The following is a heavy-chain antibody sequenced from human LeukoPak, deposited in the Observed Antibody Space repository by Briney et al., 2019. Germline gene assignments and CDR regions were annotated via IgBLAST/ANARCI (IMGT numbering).Heavy chain of an antibody. Sequence: ASVKVSCKASGYTFTSYARHRVRQAPGQRLEWMGWINADNGNTKYSQKFQGRVTITRDTSASTAYIELSSLRSEDTAVYYCARGPLPAARYNWFDPWGQGTLVTVSS. CDR3: ARGPLPAARYNWFDP. J-gene: IGHJ5*02. V-gene: IGHV1-3*01. CDR1: GYTFTSYA. CDR2: INADNGNT. D-gene: IGHD2-2*01.